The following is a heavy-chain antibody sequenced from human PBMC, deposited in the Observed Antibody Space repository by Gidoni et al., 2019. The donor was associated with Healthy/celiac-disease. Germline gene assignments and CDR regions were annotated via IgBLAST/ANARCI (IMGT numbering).Heavy chain of an antibody. D-gene: IGHD3-10*01. CDR2: ISSSSSYI. V-gene: IGHV3-21*01. CDR3: ARDQGYYGSGSYLLYYYGMDS. CDR1: GFTFSSYS. Sequence: EVQLVASGGGLVKPGGSLRLSCAASGFTFSSYSMNWVRQAPGKGLEWVSSISSSSSYIYYADSVKGRFTISRDNAKNSLYLQMNSLRAEDTAVYYCARDQGYYGSGSYLLYYYGMDSLAKGPRSPSP. J-gene: IGHJ6*02.